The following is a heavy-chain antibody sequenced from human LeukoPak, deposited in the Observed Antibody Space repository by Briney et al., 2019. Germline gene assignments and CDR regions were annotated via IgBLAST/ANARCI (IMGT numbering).Heavy chain of an antibody. D-gene: IGHD3-10*01. CDR3: ASLYGSGSYSYY. V-gene: IGHV4-39*01. CDR2: IYYSGST. J-gene: IGHJ4*02. Sequence: SETLSLTCTVSGGSISSSIYYWGWIRQPPGKGLEWIGSIYYSGSTYYNPSLKSRVTISVDTSKNQFSLKLSSVTAADTAVYYCASLYGSGSYSYYWGQGNLVTVSS. CDR1: GGSISSSIYY.